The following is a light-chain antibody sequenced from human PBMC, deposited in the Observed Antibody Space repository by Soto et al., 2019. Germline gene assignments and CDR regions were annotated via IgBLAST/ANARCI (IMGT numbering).Light chain of an antibody. V-gene: IGLV2-11*01. J-gene: IGLJ1*01. CDR1: SSDVGTYDF. CDR3: CLYAVTFYV. CDR2: DVS. Sequence: QSALTQPRSVSGSPEQSVTISCTGTSSDVGTYDFVSWYQQHPGKAPRLMIFDVSERPSGVPDCFSGSKSGNTASLTISGLQAEDEADYYCCLYAVTFYVFGTGTKVTVL.